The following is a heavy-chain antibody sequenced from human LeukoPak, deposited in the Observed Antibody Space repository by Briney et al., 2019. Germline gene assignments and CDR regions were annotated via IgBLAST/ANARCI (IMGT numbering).Heavy chain of an antibody. J-gene: IGHJ6*02. V-gene: IGHV1-2*02. Sequence: ASVKVSCKASGYTFTSYGISWVRQAPGQGLEWMGWINPNSGGTNYAQKFQGRVTMTRDTSISTAYMELSRLRSDDTAVYYCARSIVDILTGYNYYYYGIDVWGQGTTVTVSS. D-gene: IGHD3-9*01. CDR2: INPNSGGT. CDR3: ARSIVDILTGYNYYYYGIDV. CDR1: GYTFTSYG.